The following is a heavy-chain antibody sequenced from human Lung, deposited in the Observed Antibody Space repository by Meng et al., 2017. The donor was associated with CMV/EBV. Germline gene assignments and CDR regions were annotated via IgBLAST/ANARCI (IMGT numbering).Heavy chain of an antibody. CDR3: ARSARGQAGELRRFDP. CDR2: IYHSGST. V-gene: IGHV4-38-2*02. D-gene: IGHD1-26*01. J-gene: IGHJ5*02. Sequence: SETLSLXCTVSGYSISSGYYWGWIRQPPGKGLEWIGGIYHSGSTYYNPSLKSRVTISVDKSKNQFSLKLSSVTAADTAVYYCARSARGQAGELRRFDPWGQGXLVTVSS. CDR1: GYSISSGYY.